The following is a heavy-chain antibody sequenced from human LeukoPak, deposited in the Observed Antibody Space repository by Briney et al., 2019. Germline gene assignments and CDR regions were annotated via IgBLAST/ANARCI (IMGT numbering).Heavy chain of an antibody. J-gene: IGHJ5*02. Sequence: GGSLRLSCAASGFTFSSYSMNWVRQAPGKGLEWVSSISSSSSYIYYADSVKGRFTISRDNAKNSLYLQMNSLRAEDTAVYYCARDGVWFGEFRNWLDPWGQGTLVTVSS. CDR1: GFTFSSYS. V-gene: IGHV3-21*01. D-gene: IGHD3-10*01. CDR2: ISSSSSYI. CDR3: ARDGVWFGEFRNWLDP.